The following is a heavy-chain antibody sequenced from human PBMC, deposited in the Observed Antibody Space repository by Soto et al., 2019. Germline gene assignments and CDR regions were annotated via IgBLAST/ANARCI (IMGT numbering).Heavy chain of an antibody. J-gene: IGHJ6*02. CDR1: GGSISSTTYY. D-gene: IGHD6-6*01. CDR3: ARDSRYSSSSLSYYYYGMDV. Sequence: SETRSLTCTVSGGSISSTTYYWGWIRQPPGKGLEWIATMYYSGTTYHNPSLESRVTISVDTSKNQFSLKLSSVTAADTAVYYCARDSRYSSSSLSYYYYGMDVWGQGTTVTVSS. V-gene: IGHV4-39*07. CDR2: MYYSGTT.